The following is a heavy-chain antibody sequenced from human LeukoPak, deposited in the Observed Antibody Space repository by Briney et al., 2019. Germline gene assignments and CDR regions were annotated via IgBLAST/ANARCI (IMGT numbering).Heavy chain of an antibody. CDR3: AKSGGYGLIDY. CDR1: GVSISSSNSY. CDR2: IYYSGST. D-gene: IGHD1-26*01. Sequence: SETLSLTCTVSGVSISSSNSYWGWIRQPPGKGLEWIGNIYYSGSTYYNASLQSRVTISIDTSKNQFSLRLSSVTAADTAMYFCAKSGGYGLIDYWGQGTLVTVSS. J-gene: IGHJ4*02. V-gene: IGHV4-39*01.